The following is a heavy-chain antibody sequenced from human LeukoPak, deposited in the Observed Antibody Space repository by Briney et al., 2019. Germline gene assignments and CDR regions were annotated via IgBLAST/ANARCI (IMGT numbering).Heavy chain of an antibody. CDR3: ARGGGDWGFHQSDY. CDR2: IYTSGST. J-gene: IGHJ4*02. V-gene: IGHV4-4*07. D-gene: IGHD2-21*01. Sequence: SETLSLTCTVSGGSISSYYWSWIRQPAGKGLEWIGRIYTSGSTNYNPSLKSRVTISVDTSKNQFSLELSSVTAADTAVYYCARGGGDWGFHQSDYWGQGTLVTVSS. CDR1: GGSISSYY.